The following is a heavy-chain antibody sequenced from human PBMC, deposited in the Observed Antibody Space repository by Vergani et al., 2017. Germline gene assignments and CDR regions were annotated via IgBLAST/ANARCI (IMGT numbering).Heavy chain of an antibody. CDR3: ARDRYYGSGSYYSYYYGMDV. V-gene: IGHV4-39*02. Sequence: QLQLQESGPGLVKPSETLSLTCTVSGGSISSSSYYWGWIRQPPGKGLGWIGSIYYSGSTYYNPSLKSRVTISVDTSKNQFSLKLSSVTAADTAVYYCARDRYYGSGSYYSYYYGMDVWGQGTTVTVSS. J-gene: IGHJ6*02. D-gene: IGHD3-10*01. CDR2: IYYSGST. CDR1: GGSISSSSYY.